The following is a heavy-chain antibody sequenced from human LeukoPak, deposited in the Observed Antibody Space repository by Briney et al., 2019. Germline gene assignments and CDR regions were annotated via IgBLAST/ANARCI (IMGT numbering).Heavy chain of an antibody. J-gene: IGHJ5*02. D-gene: IGHD6-6*01. Sequence: SETLSLTCTVSGGSISSYYWSWIRQPPGKGLEWIGEINHSGSTNYNPSLKSRVTISVDTSKNQFSLKLSSVTAADTAVYYCARPRVLLVRSPWFDPWGQGTLVTVSS. CDR3: ARPRVLLVRSPWFDP. CDR2: INHSGST. CDR1: GGSISSYY. V-gene: IGHV4-34*01.